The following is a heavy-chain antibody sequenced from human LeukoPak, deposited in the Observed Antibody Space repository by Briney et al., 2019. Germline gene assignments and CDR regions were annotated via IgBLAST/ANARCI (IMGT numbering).Heavy chain of an antibody. D-gene: IGHD5-18*01. J-gene: IGHJ4*02. CDR2: ISAYNGNT. Sequence: PLASVKVSCKASGYTFTSYGISWVRQAPGQGLEWMGWISAYNGNTNYAQKFQGRVTITTDESTSTAYMELSSLRSEDTAVYYCATGVWVDTAMAFDYWGQGTLVTVSS. V-gene: IGHV1-18*01. CDR1: GYTFTSYG. CDR3: ATGVWVDTAMAFDY.